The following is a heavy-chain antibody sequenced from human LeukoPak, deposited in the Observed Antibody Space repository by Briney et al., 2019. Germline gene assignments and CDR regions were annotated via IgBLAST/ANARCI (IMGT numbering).Heavy chain of an antibody. Sequence: PGGSLRLSCAASGFTFSSYGMHWVRQAPGKGLEWVAVISYDGSNKYYADSVKGRFTISRDNSKNTLYLQMNSQRAEDTAVYYCAKDQGPGYSSGVGDAFDIWGQGTMVTVSS. CDR3: AKDQGPGYSSGVGDAFDI. D-gene: IGHD6-19*01. CDR1: GFTFSSYG. J-gene: IGHJ3*02. CDR2: ISYDGSNK. V-gene: IGHV3-30*18.